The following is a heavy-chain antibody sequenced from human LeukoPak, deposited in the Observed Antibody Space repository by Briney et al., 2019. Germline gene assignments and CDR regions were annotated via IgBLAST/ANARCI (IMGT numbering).Heavy chain of an antibody. CDR3: AREQIGGIQLWLKEGAFDI. Sequence: SVKLSCKASGGTFSSYAISWVRQAPGQGLEWMGGIIPIFGTANYAQKFQGRVTITADKSTSTAYMELSSLRSEDTAVYYCAREQIGGIQLWLKEGAFDIWGQGTMVTVSS. CDR2: IIPIFGTA. D-gene: IGHD5-18*01. CDR1: GGTFSSYA. V-gene: IGHV1-69*06. J-gene: IGHJ3*02.